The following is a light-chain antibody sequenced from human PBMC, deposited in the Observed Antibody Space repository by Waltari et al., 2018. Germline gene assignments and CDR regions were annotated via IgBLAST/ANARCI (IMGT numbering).Light chain of an antibody. CDR1: QRVGGN. CDR2: GAS. J-gene: IGKJ4*01. Sequence: EIEMTQPPATLSVSPGERTPLSCRASQRVGGNLAWYQQKPGHAPRLLIHGASTRATGVPARFSGSVSGTEFTLTISSLQSEDFAVYYCQQYHKWPPLTFGGGTKVEIK. V-gene: IGKV3-15*01. CDR3: QQYHKWPPLT.